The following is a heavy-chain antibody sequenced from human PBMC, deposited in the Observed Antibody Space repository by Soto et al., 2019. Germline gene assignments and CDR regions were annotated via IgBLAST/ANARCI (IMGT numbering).Heavy chain of an antibody. D-gene: IGHD3-22*01. CDR3: ARLAGGNYDSSGYYNWFDP. V-gene: IGHV4-31*03. J-gene: IGHJ5*02. Sequence: TLSLTCTVSVGSISSGGYYWSWIRQHPGKGLEWIGYIYYSGRTYYNPSLKSRVTTSVDTSKNQFSLKLSSVTAADTAVYYCARLAGGNYDSSGYYNWFDPWGQGTLVTVSS. CDR2: IYYSGRT. CDR1: VGSISSGGYY.